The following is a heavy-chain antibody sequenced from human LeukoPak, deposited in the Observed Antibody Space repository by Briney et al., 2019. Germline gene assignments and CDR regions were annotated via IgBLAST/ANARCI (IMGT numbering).Heavy chain of an antibody. D-gene: IGHD3-10*01. Sequence: PSETLSLTCTVSGGSISSRSYYWGWIRQPPGKGLEWIGIIYYSGSTYSNPSLRSRVTISVVTSKNQFSLKLSSVTAADTAVYYCARGDYYYGSGSYETWGQGTLVTVSS. CDR2: IYYSGST. CDR3: ARGDYYYGSGSYET. CDR1: GGSISSRSYY. J-gene: IGHJ5*02. V-gene: IGHV4-39*01.